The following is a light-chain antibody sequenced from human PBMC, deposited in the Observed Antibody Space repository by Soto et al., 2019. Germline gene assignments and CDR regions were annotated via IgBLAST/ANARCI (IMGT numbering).Light chain of an antibody. CDR2: SAS. Sequence: EIVLTQSPGTLSLSPGERATLSCRASQSVASDYMAWYQQKPGQAPRLLIYSASSRNTGIPDRFTGSGSGTDFTLTIGRLELEDFAVYFWRQYSSFHRSFGQGTKLEI. CDR3: RQYSSFHRS. CDR1: QSVASDY. V-gene: IGKV3-20*01. J-gene: IGKJ2*01.